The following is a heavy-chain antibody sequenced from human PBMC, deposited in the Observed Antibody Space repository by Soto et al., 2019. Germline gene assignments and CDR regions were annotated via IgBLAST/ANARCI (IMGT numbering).Heavy chain of an antibody. D-gene: IGHD6-6*01. CDR2: IWYDGSNK. CDR1: GFTFSSYG. V-gene: IGHV3-33*01. Sequence: GGSLRLSCAASGFTFSSYGMHWVRQAPGKGLEWVAVIWYDGSNKYYADSVKGRFTISRDNSKNTLYLQMNSLRAEDTAVYYCAREGGRGPFYSSSSVCFDYWGQGTLVTVSS. CDR3: AREGGRGPFYSSSSVCFDY. J-gene: IGHJ4*02.